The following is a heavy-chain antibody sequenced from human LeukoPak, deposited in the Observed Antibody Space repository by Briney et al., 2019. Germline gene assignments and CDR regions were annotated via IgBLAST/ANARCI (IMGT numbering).Heavy chain of an antibody. D-gene: IGHD6-6*01. V-gene: IGHV1-69*05. Sequence: SVKVSCKASGGTFSSYAISWVRQAPGQGLEWMGGIVPIFGTANYAQKFQGRVTITTDESTSTAYMELSSLRSEDTAVYYCARDRGSSSGFDYWGQGTLVTVSS. CDR1: GGTFSSYA. J-gene: IGHJ4*02. CDR3: ARDRGSSSGFDY. CDR2: IVPIFGTA.